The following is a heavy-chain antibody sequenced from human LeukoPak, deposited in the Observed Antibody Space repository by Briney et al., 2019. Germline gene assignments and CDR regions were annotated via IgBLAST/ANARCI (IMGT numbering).Heavy chain of an antibody. CDR1: SASISAYS. J-gene: IGHJ4*02. D-gene: IGHD3-16*01. Sequence: PSETLSLTCTVSSASISAYSWSWIRQPAGKGLEWIGRIYTSGSTNYNPSLKSRVTMSADRSKNQFSLKLSSVTAADTAVYYCVRWGGTAFDYWGQGTLVTVSS. CDR2: IYTSGST. V-gene: IGHV4-4*07. CDR3: VRWGGTAFDY.